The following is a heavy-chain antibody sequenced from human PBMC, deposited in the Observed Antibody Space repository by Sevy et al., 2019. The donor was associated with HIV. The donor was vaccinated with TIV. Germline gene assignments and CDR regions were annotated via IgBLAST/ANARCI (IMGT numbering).Heavy chain of an antibody. D-gene: IGHD2-15*01. J-gene: IGHJ4*02. Sequence: GGSLRLSCAASGFTFSNAWMSWVRQAPGKGLEWVGRIKSKTDGGTTDYAAPVKGRFTISRDDSKNTLYLQMNSLKTEDTAVYYCTIGIVVVVAATRPHFDYWGQGTLVTVSS. CDR3: TIGIVVVVAATRPHFDY. CDR1: GFTFSNAW. CDR2: IKSKTDGGTT. V-gene: IGHV3-15*01.